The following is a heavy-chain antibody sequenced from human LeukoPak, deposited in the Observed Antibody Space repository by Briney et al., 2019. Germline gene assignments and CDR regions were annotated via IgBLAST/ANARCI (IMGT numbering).Heavy chain of an antibody. D-gene: IGHD3-22*01. CDR3: ARGSPEKDSDSSGFAY. V-gene: IGHV1-2*02. J-gene: IGHJ4*02. Sequence: GASVKVSCKASGYTFTGYYMHWVRQAPGQGLEWMGWINPNSGDTNYAQKFQGRVTMTRDTSISTAYMELSSLRSDDTAVLYCARGSPEKDSDSSGFAYWGQGTLVTVSS. CDR2: INPNSGDT. CDR1: GYTFTGYY.